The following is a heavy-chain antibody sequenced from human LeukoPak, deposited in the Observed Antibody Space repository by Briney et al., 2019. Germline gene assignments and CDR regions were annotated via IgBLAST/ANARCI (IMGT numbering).Heavy chain of an antibody. Sequence: ASVKVSCKASVYTFTGYYMHWVRQAPGQGLEWMGWINPNSGGTNYAQKFQGRVTMTRDTSISTAYMELSRLRSDDTAVYYCARVIGSTRKYYFDYWGQGTLVTVSS. J-gene: IGHJ4*02. V-gene: IGHV1-2*02. CDR3: ARVIGSTRKYYFDY. CDR1: VYTFTGYY. D-gene: IGHD2-2*01. CDR2: INPNSGGT.